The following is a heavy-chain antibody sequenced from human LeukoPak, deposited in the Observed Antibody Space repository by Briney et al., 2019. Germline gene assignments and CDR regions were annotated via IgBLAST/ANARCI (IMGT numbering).Heavy chain of an antibody. CDR2: INHSGST. V-gene: IGHV4-34*01. D-gene: IGHD6-19*01. CDR1: GGSFSGYY. J-gene: IGHJ4*02. CDR3: ARMVIAVANFDY. Sequence: SETLSLTCAVYGGSFSGYYWSWIRQPPGKGLEWIGEINHSGSTNYNPSLKSRVTISVDTSKNQFSLKLSSVTAADTAVYYCARMVIAVANFDYWGQGTLVTVSS.